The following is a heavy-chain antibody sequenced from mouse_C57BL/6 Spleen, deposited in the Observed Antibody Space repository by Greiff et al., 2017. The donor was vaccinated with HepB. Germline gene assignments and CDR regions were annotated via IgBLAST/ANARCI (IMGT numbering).Heavy chain of an antibody. CDR2: IDPSDSET. V-gene: IGHV1-52*01. D-gene: IGHD2-5*01. J-gene: IGHJ1*03. Sequence: QVQLQQSGAELVRPGSSVKLSCKASGYTFTSYWMHWVKQRPIQGLEWIGNIDPSDSETHYNQKFKDKATLTVDKSSSTAYMQLSSLTSEDSAVYYCARTMDSNFWYFDVWGTGTTVTVSS. CDR3: ARTMDSNFWYFDV. CDR1: GYTFTSYW.